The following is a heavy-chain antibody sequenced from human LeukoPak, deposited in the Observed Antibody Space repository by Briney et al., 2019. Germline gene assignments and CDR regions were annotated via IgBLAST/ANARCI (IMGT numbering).Heavy chain of an antibody. V-gene: IGHV3-74*01. CDR1: GFTFSNCW. CDR3: ARGGVTGAPNYY. D-gene: IGHD1-20*01. CDR2: VNSDGGST. J-gene: IGHJ4*02. Sequence: GGSLRLSCAASGFTFSNCWMHWVRQAPGKGLVWVARVNSDGGSTTYAVSVKGRFTISRDNAKNTLYLQMSSLRAEDTAVYYCARGGVTGAPNYYWGQGTLVTVSS.